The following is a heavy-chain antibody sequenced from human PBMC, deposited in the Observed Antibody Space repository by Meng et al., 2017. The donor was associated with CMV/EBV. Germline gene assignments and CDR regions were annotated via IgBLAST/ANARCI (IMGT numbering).Heavy chain of an antibody. Sequence: APGFTFSSYARGWVRQAPGKGLEWVSAISGSGGSTYYADSVKGRFTISRDNSKNTLYLQMNSLRAEDTAVYYCAKDSGSSSGDWFDPWGQGTLVTVSS. CDR1: GFTFSSYA. D-gene: IGHD6-6*01. V-gene: IGHV3-23*01. CDR3: AKDSGSSSGDWFDP. CDR2: ISGSGGST. J-gene: IGHJ5*02.